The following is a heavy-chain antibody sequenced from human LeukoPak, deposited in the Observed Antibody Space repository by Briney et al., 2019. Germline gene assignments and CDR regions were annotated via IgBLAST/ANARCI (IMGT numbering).Heavy chain of an antibody. D-gene: IGHD2-2*01. CDR1: GFTFSDYY. CDR3: ARDNGAVVVPAASFDY. CDR2: ISSSGSTI. Sequence: PGRSLRLSCAASGFTFSDYYMSWIRQAPGRGLEWVSYISSSGSTIYYADSVKGRFTISRDNAKNSLYLQMNSLRAEDTAVYYCARDNGAVVVPAASFDYWGQGTLVTVSS. J-gene: IGHJ4*02. V-gene: IGHV3-11*01.